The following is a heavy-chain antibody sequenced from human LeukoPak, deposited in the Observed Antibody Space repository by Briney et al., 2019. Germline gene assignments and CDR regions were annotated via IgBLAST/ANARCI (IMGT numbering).Heavy chain of an antibody. CDR2: IRCDGSNK. J-gene: IGHJ4*02. D-gene: IGHD2-15*01. CDR3: AKDSLRR. CDR1: GFTFSSYG. Sequence: PGGSLRLSCAASGFTFSSYGMHWVRQAPGKGLEWVAFIRCDGSNKYYADSVKGRFTISRDNSKNTLYLQMNSLRAEDTAVYYCAKDSLRRWGQGTLVTVSS. V-gene: IGHV3-30*02.